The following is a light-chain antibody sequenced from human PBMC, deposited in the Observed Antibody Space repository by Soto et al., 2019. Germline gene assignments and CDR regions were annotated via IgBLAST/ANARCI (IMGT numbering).Light chain of an antibody. CDR1: RSNIGSNL. V-gene: IGLV1-44*01. Sequence: QSVLTQSPSVSVTPGQRVTISCSGSRSNIGSNLVSWYQQIPGTAPTLLIWRNHQRPSGVPDRFSCSKSGTSASLAISGPQAEDEGDYFCAAWYDSLRAVVFGGGTKLTVL. CDR3: AAWYDSLRAVV. J-gene: IGLJ2*01. CDR2: RNH.